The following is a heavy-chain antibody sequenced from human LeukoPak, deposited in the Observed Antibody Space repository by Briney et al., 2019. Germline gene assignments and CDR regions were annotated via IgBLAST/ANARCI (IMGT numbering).Heavy chain of an antibody. CDR2: IYYSGST. V-gene: IGHV4-59*01. CDR3: ASVMLDVYPVAGTGGAFDI. Sequence: SETLSLTCTVSGGSISSYYWSWIRHPPGKGLEWIGYIYYSGSTNYNPSLKSRVTISVDTSKNQFSLKLSSVTAADTAVYYCASVMLDVYPVAGTGGAFDIWGQGTMVTVSS. J-gene: IGHJ3*02. D-gene: IGHD6-19*01. CDR1: GGSISSYY.